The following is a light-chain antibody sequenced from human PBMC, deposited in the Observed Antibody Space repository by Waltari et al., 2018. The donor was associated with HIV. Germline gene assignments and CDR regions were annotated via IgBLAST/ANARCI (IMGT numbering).Light chain of an antibody. Sequence: QSALTQPPSASGSPGQSVTISCTGTSSDVGGYNYVSWYQQHPGKAAKLMIYEVSKRPSGVPVRFSGSKSGNTAALTVSGLQAEDEADYYCSSYAGSNSPVVFGGGTKLTVL. CDR2: EVS. CDR1: SSDVGGYNY. CDR3: SSYAGSNSPVV. V-gene: IGLV2-8*01. J-gene: IGLJ2*01.